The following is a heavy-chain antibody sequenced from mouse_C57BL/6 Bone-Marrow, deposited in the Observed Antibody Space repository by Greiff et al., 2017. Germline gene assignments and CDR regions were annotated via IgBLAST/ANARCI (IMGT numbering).Heavy chain of an antibody. CDR3: ARRWLPHYYAMDY. J-gene: IGHJ4*01. CDR2: ISSGGSYT. D-gene: IGHD2-3*01. V-gene: IGHV5-6*01. CDR1: GFTFSSYG. Sequence: EVQGVESGGDLVKPGGSLKLSCAASGFTFSSYGMSWVRQTPDKRLEWVATISSGGSYTYYPDSVKGRFTISRDNAKNTLYLQMSSLKSEDTAMYYCARRWLPHYYAMDYWGQGTSVTVSS.